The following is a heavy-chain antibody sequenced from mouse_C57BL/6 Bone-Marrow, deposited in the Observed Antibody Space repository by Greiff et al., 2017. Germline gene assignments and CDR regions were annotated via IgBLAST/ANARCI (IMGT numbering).Heavy chain of an antibody. Sequence: QVQLQQSGAELARPGASVKMSCKASGYTFTSYTMHWVKQRPGQGLEWIGYINPSSGYTKYNQKFKDKATLTADKSSSTAYMHLSSLTSEDSAVYYCARSETAQALDYWGQGTTLTVSS. CDR2: INPSSGYT. V-gene: IGHV1-4*01. CDR3: ARSETAQALDY. CDR1: GYTFTSYT. J-gene: IGHJ2*01. D-gene: IGHD3-2*02.